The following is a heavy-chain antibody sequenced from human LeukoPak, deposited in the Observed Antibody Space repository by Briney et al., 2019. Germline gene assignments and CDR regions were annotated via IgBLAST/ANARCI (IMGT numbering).Heavy chain of an antibody. CDR2: IRYDGSNK. V-gene: IGHV3-30*02. Sequence: GGSLRLSCAASGFTFSSYGMHWVRQAPGKGLEWVAFIRYDGSNKYYADSVKGRFTISRDNSKNTLYLQMNSLRAEDAAVYYCVKASDYYGSGRGNHYYYYGMDVWGQGTTVTVSS. CDR3: VKASDYYGSGRGNHYYYYGMDV. D-gene: IGHD3-10*01. J-gene: IGHJ6*02. CDR1: GFTFSSYG.